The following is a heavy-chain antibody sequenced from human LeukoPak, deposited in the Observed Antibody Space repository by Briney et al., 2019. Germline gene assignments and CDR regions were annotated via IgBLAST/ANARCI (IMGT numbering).Heavy chain of an antibody. CDR2: INQGGSDK. Sequence: AGSLRLSCAASGFTFSSYAMHWVRQAPGKGLEWVANINQGGSDKYYVDSVKGRFTISRDNANNLLYLQMNSLRGEDTAVYYCTRDRSRAEDDWGQGTLVTVSS. CDR1: GFTFSSYA. CDR3: TRDRSRAEDD. D-gene: IGHD1-14*01. V-gene: IGHV3-7*01. J-gene: IGHJ4*02.